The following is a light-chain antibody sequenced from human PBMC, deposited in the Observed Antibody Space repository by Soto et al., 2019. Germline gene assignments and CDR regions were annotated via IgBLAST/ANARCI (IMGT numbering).Light chain of an antibody. J-gene: IGKJ4*01. CDR2: GAS. CDR1: QSVNNNY. Sequence: VLTQSPGTLSLSPGERATLSCRASQSVNNNYLALYQQKPGQSPRLLIYGASIRATAIPDRFSGSGSGTDFTLTISRLEPEDSAVYYCQQHSRSITFGGGTKVEIK. V-gene: IGKV3-20*01. CDR3: QQHSRSIT.